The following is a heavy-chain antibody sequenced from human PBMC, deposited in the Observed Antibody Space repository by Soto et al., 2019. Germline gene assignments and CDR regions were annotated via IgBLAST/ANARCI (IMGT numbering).Heavy chain of an antibody. CDR1: GGSISSYY. V-gene: IGHV4-59*01. J-gene: IGHJ5*02. D-gene: IGHD3-10*01. Sequence: LSLTCTVSGGSISSYYWSWIRQPPGKGLEWIGYIYYSGSTNYNPSLKSRVTISVDTSKNQFSLKLSSVTAADTAVYYCARDRGFTWGQGTLVTVSS. CDR3: ARDRGFT. CDR2: IYYSGST.